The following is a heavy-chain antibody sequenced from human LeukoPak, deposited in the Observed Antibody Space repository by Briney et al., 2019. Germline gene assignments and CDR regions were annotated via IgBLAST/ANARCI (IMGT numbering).Heavy chain of an antibody. CDR1: GFTFSGYW. V-gene: IGHV3-7*04. J-gene: IGHJ4*02. Sequence: QPGGSLRLSCAASGFTFSGYWMSWVRQAPGKGLEWVANIKKDGSEKYYVDSVKGRFTISRDNAKKSLYLQMISLRAEDTAVYYCARNRDSNWGQGTLVTVSS. CDR3: ARNRDSN. CDR2: IKKDGSEK. D-gene: IGHD2-21*02.